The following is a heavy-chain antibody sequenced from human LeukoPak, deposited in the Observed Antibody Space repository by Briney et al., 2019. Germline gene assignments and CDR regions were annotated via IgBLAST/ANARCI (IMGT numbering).Heavy chain of an antibody. CDR3: ARDLVVATGPDY. D-gene: IGHD5-12*01. Sequence: GGSLRLSCAASGFTFSSYGMHWVRQAPGKGLEWVAFIRYDGSNKYYADSVKGRFTISRDNSKNTLYLQMNSLRAEDTAVYYCARDLVVATGPDYWGQGTLVTVSS. CDR2: IRYDGSNK. J-gene: IGHJ4*02. V-gene: IGHV3-30*02. CDR1: GFTFSSYG.